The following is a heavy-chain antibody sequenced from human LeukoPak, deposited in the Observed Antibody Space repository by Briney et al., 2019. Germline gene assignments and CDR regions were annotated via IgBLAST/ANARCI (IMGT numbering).Heavy chain of an antibody. CDR3: ARGRPMTSIAAAGVNWFDP. D-gene: IGHD6-13*01. CDR2: IIPIFGTA. CDR1: GRTFTSYA. V-gene: IGHV1-69*06. Sequence: ASVKVSCKASGRTFTSYAISWVRHAPGPGHEWMGGIIPIFGTANYAKKFQGRVTITADKSTSTAYMELSSLRSEDTAVYYCARGRPMTSIAAAGVNWFDPWGQGTLVTVSS. J-gene: IGHJ5*02.